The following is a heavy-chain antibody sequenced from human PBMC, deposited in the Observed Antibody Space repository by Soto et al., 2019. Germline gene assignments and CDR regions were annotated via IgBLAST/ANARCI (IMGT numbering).Heavy chain of an antibody. CDR1: GFTFSSYD. D-gene: IGHD1-26*01. CDR3: ARAAPSGSYFNY. CDR2: IGTAGDT. V-gene: IGHV3-13*01. Sequence: GGSLRLSCAASGFTFSSYDMHWVRQATGKGLEWVSAIGTAGDTYYPGSVKGRFTISRENAKNSLYLQMNSLRAGDTAVYYCARAAPSGSYFNYWGQGTLVTVSS. J-gene: IGHJ4*02.